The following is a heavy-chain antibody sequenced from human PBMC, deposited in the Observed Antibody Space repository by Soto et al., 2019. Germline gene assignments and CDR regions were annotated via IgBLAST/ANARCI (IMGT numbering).Heavy chain of an antibody. D-gene: IGHD3-10*01. CDR3: ARWDGSGSYDLIYYYYYGMDV. Sequence: SVKVSCKASGGTFSSYAISWVRQAPGQGLEWMGGIIPIFGTANYAQKFQGRVTITADESTSTAHMELSSLRSEDTAVYYCARWDGSGSYDLIYYYYYGMDVWGQGTTVTVSS. V-gene: IGHV1-69*13. CDR2: IIPIFGTA. CDR1: GGTFSSYA. J-gene: IGHJ6*02.